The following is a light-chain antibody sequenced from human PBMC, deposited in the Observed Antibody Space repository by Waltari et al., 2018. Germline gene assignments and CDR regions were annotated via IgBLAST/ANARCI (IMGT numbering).Light chain of an antibody. J-gene: IGLJ2*01. CDR2: EVS. CDR1: SSDLNGYNY. V-gene: IGLV2-14*01. Sequence: QSALTQPASVSGSPGQSITISCTGISSDLNGYNYVPWYQKYPGKAPKLIIYEVSNRPSGVSNRFSGSKSGNTASLSISGLQAEDEADYYCTSYISGTTLVIFGGGTKLTVL. CDR3: TSYISGTTLVI.